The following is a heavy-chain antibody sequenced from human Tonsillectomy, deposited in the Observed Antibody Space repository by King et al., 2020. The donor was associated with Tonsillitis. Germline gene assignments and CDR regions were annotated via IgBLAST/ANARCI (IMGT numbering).Heavy chain of an antibody. D-gene: IGHD3-10*01. CDR1: GGTFSSYA. J-gene: IGHJ4*02. CDR3: ARDNGFGSGTYYITGY. CDR2: IIPMFDTP. V-gene: IGHV1-69*12. Sequence: QLVQSGAEVKKPGSSVKVSCKASGGTFSSYAISWVRQAPGQGLEWMGGIIPMFDTPSYAQKFQGRVTITADESTSTAYMELSSLRSVDTALYYCARDNGFGSGTYYITGYWGQGTLVTVSS.